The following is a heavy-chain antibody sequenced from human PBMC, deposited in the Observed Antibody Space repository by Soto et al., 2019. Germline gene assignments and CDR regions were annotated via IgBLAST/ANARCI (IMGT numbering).Heavy chain of an antibody. V-gene: IGHV3-64D*06. Sequence: GSQSLSCSASGFTFSSYAMHWVRQAPGKGLEYASAISSNGGSTYYADSVKGRFTISRDNSKNTLYLQMSSLRAEDTAVYYCVKLTSWGQGTMVTVSS. CDR1: GFTFSSYA. CDR2: ISSNGGST. J-gene: IGHJ3*01. CDR3: VKLTS.